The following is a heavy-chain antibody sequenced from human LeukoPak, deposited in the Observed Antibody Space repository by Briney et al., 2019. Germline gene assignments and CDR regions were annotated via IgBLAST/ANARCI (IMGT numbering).Heavy chain of an antibody. J-gene: IGHJ4*02. CDR2: INHSRST. CDR1: GXSFSGYY. V-gene: IGHV4-34*01. CDR3: ARGPNYGGNSKDFDY. Sequence: PSETLSLTCAVYGXSFSGYYWSWIRQPPGKGLEWIGEINHSRSTNYNPPLKSRVTISVDTSKNQFSLKLSSVTAADTAVYYCARGPNYGGNSKDFDYWGQGTLVTVSS. D-gene: IGHD4-23*01.